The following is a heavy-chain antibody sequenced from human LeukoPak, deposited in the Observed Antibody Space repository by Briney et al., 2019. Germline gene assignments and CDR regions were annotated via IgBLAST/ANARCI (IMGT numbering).Heavy chain of an antibody. D-gene: IGHD5-18*01. CDR3: ARGSAMVSY. CDR2: ISSSSSTI. Sequence: GGSLRLSCAASGFTFSSYSMNWVRQAPGKGLEWVSYISSSSSTIYYADSVKGRFTISRDNAKNSLYLQMNSLRAEDTAVYYCARGSAMVSYWGQGTLVTVSS. V-gene: IGHV3-48*04. CDR1: GFTFSSYS. J-gene: IGHJ4*02.